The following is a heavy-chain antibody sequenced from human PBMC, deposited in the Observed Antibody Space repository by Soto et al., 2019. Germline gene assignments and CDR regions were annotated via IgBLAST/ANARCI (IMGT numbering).Heavy chain of an antibody. J-gene: IGHJ5*02. Sequence: QVQLVQSGAEVKKPGASVKVSCKASGYTFTSYDINWVRQATGQGLEWMGWRNPNSGNTGYAQKFQGRVTMTRNTSISTAYMALSSLRSEDTAVYYCARERSAAGTGWFDPWGQGTLVTVSS. D-gene: IGHD6-13*01. CDR1: GYTFTSYD. CDR2: RNPNSGNT. CDR3: ARERSAAGTGWFDP. V-gene: IGHV1-8*01.